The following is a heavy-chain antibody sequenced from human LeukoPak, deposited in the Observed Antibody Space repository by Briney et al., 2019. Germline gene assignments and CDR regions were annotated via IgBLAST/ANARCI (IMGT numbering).Heavy chain of an antibody. D-gene: IGHD5-24*01. J-gene: IGHJ4*02. CDR3: ARDRRWLQLDY. Sequence: SETLSLTCTVSGGAIISSSYYWMWIRQPPGKGLEWIGSLYYSGSTNYNPSLKSRITVSVGTSKNQFSLRLSSVTAADTAVYYCARDRRWLQLDYWGQGTLVTVSS. CDR1: GGAIISSSYY. V-gene: IGHV4-39*07. CDR2: LYYSGST.